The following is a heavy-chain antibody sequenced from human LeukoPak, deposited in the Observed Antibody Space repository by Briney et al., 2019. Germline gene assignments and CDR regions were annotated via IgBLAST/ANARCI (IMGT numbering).Heavy chain of an antibody. CDR3: AKVPRPDGGNSPY. CDR2: IRYDGSNK. J-gene: IGHJ4*02. CDR1: GFTFSSYG. Sequence: GGSLRLSCAASGFTFSSYGMHWVRQAPGRGLEWVAFIRYDGSNKYYADSVKGRFTISRDNSKNTLYLQMNSLRAEDTAVYYCAKVPRPDGGNSPYWGQGTLVTVSS. D-gene: IGHD4-23*01. V-gene: IGHV3-30*02.